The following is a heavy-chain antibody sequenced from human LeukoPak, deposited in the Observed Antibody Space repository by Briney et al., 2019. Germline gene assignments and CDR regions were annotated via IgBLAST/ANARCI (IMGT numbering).Heavy chain of an antibody. CDR2: ISGSGGST. V-gene: IGHV3-23*01. J-gene: IGHJ4*02. Sequence: GGSLRLSCAASGFTFSSYAMSWVRQAPGEGLEWVSAISGSGGSTYYADSVKGRFTISRDNSKNTLYLQMNSLRAEDTAVYYCAKALRYCSGGSCYRPFDYWGQGTLVTVSS. CDR1: GFTFSSYA. CDR3: AKALRYCSGGSCYRPFDY. D-gene: IGHD2-15*01.